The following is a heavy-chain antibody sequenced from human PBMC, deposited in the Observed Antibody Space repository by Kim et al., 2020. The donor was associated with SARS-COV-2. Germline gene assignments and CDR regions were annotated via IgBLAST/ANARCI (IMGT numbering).Heavy chain of an antibody. CDR3: ARELYYDILTGHFDY. J-gene: IGHJ4*02. V-gene: IGHV4-39*07. CDR1: GGSISSSSYY. D-gene: IGHD3-9*01. CDR2: IYYSGST. Sequence: SETLSLTCTVSGGSISSSSYYWGWIRQPPGKGLEWIGSIYYSGSTYYNPSLKSRVTISVDTSKNQFSLKLSSVTAADTAVYYCARELYYDILTGHFDYWGQGTLVTVSS.